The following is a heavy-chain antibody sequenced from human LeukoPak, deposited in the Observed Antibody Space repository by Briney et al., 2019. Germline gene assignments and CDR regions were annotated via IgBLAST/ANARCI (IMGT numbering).Heavy chain of an antibody. J-gene: IGHJ6*03. CDR1: GYTLTELS. CDR2: INPNSGGT. Sequence: ASVKVSCKVSGYTLTELSMHWVRQAPGQGLEWMGWINPNSGGTNYAQKFQGRVTMTRDTSISTAYMELSRLRSDDTAVYYCARGGYYYMDVWGKGTTVTISS. CDR3: ARGGYYYMDV. V-gene: IGHV1-2*02.